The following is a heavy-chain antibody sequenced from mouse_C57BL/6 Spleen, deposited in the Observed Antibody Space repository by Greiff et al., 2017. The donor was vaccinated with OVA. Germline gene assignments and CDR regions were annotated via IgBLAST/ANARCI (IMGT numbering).Heavy chain of an antibody. D-gene: IGHD2-4*01. CDR2: IHPSDSDT. J-gene: IGHJ3*01. CDR3: AISYYDYDGAWFAY. V-gene: IGHV1-74*01. CDR1: GYTFTSYW. Sequence: VQLQQPGAELVKPGASVKVSCKASGYTFTSYWMHWVKQRPGQGLEWIGRIHPSDSDTNYNQKFKGKATLTVDKSSSTAYMQLSSLTSKDSAVYYCAISYYDYDGAWFAYWGQGTLVTVSA.